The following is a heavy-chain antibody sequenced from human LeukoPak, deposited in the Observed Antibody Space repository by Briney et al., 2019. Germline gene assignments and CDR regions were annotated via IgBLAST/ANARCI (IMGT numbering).Heavy chain of an antibody. CDR2: IWYGGSNK. CDR3: AIGTTTLDQ. V-gene: IGHV3-33*01. D-gene: IGHD1-7*01. Sequence: GGSLRLSCAASGFPLSSYGMHGVRQAPGKGLEWVAVIWYGGSNKFYADSVKGRFTISRDNSKNTLYLQMNSLRAEDTAVYYCAIGTTTLDQGGQGTLVTVSS. J-gene: IGHJ4*02. CDR1: GFPLSSYG.